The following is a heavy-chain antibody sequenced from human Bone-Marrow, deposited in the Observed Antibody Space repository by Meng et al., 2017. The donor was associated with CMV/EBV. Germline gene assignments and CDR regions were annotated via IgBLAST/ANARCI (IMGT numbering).Heavy chain of an antibody. J-gene: IGHJ3*02. CDR2: ISSSSSYI. CDR1: GFTFSSYA. D-gene: IGHD5-12*01. Sequence: GESLKISCAASGFTFSSYAMSWVRQAPGKGLERVSSISSSSSYIYYADSVKGRFTISRDNAKNSLYLQMNSLRAEDTAVYYCARWEIVDAFDIWGQGTMVTVSS. CDR3: ARWEIVDAFDI. V-gene: IGHV3-21*01.